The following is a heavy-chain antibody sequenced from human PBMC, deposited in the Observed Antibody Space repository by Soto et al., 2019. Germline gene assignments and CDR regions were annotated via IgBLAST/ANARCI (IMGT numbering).Heavy chain of an antibody. V-gene: IGHV1-18*01. J-gene: IGHJ4*02. Sequence: VKVSCKASGYTFTSYGISWVRQAPGQGLEWMGWISAYNGNTNYAQKLQGRVTMTTDTSTSTAYMELRSLRSDDTAVYYCARESEGARPLDFDYWGQGTLVTVSS. CDR2: ISAYNGNT. CDR3: ARESEGARPLDFDY. CDR1: GYTFTSYG. D-gene: IGHD1-26*01.